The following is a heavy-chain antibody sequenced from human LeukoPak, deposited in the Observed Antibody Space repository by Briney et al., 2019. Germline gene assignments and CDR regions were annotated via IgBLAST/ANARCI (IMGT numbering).Heavy chain of an antibody. D-gene: IGHD2-2*01. V-gene: IGHV4-4*08. CDR3: ASTASDCSSTSCYWGRYYYYGMDV. Sequence: KSSETLSLTCTVSAGSISSYYWSWIRQPPGKGLEWIGYIYSSGSTNYNPSLKSRVTISVDTSKNQFSLKLSSVTAADTAVYYCASTASDCSSTSCYWGRYYYYGMDVWGQGTTVTVSS. J-gene: IGHJ6*02. CDR1: AGSISSYY. CDR2: IYSSGST.